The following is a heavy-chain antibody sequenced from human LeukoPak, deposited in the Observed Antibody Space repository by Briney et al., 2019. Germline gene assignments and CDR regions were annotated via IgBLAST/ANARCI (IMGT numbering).Heavy chain of an antibody. Sequence: ASVKVSCKASGGTFSSYAISWVRQAPGQGLEWMGWINPNSGGTEYAQKFQGRVTLTRDTSISTAYMELSRLRSDDTAVYYCASFYAPDRGIESQNLVTVYWGQGTLVSVSS. CDR3: ASFYAPDRGIESQNLVTVY. D-gene: IGHD2/OR15-2a*01. V-gene: IGHV1-2*02. J-gene: IGHJ4*02. CDR2: INPNSGGT. CDR1: GGTFSSYA.